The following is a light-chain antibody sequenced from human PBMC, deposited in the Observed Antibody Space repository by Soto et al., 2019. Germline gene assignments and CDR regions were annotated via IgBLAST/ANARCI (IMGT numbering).Light chain of an antibody. J-gene: IGKJ4*01. CDR2: DAS. CDR1: QDIKNY. CDR3: QQYDNLPLT. Sequence: DTPTTQSTSSLSASVGDRVTITFQASQDIKNYLNWYQQKSGKAPKLLIYDASDLETGVPSRFSGSGSGTDFTFTINSLQPEDIATYYCQQYDNLPLTFGGGTKVDIK. V-gene: IGKV1-33*01.